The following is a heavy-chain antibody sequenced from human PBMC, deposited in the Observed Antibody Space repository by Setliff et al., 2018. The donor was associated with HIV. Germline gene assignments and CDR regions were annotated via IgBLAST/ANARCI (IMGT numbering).Heavy chain of an antibody. V-gene: IGHV4-4*07. CDR3: ARDRSGTSYAGDDAFDI. D-gene: IGHD3-3*01. Sequence: SETLSLTCTVSGGSISIYYWSWIRQLPGEGLEWIGRISAGGYTYYNPSLQSPVTMSVDMSKNQFSLKLSSVTAADTAIYYCARDRSGTSYAGDDAFDIWGQGTMVTVSS. J-gene: IGHJ3*02. CDR2: ISAGGYT. CDR1: GGSISIYY.